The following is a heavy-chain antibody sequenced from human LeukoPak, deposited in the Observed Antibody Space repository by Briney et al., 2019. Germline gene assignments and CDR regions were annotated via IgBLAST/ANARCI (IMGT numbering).Heavy chain of an antibody. J-gene: IGHJ4*02. CDR1: GFTFSSYW. CDR2: IKQDGSEK. Sequence: QPGGSLRLSCAASGFTFSSYWMSWVRQAPGKGLEWVANIKQDGSEKYYVDSVKDRFTISRDNAKNSLYLQMNSLRAEDTAVYYCARAVYGSNFDYWGQGTLVTVSS. CDR3: ARAVYGSNFDY. D-gene: IGHD4-17*01. V-gene: IGHV3-7*01.